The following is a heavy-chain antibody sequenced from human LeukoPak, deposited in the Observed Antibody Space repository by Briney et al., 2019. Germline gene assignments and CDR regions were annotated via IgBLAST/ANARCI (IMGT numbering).Heavy chain of an antibody. CDR1: GSTFSSYT. V-gene: IGHV3-21*01. CDR3: ARDTLEYSNSPDALDI. J-gene: IGHJ3*02. D-gene: IGHD4-23*01. CDR2: ISSSSSYI. Sequence: GSLRLSCAASGSTFSSYTMNWVRQAPGKGLEWVSFISSSSSYIYYADSLKGRFTISRDNAKNSLYIQMESLRDEDTAIYYCARDTLEYSNSPDALDIWGQGTMVTVSS.